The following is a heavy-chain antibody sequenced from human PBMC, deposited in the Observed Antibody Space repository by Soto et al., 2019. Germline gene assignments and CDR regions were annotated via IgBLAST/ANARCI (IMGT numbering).Heavy chain of an antibody. V-gene: IGHV4-31*03. J-gene: IGHJ4*02. Sequence: QVQLQESGPGLVKPSQTLSLTCTVSGGSISSGGYYWSWIRQHPGKGLEWIGYIYYTGSTYYNPSLKSRVTISVETSKNQFSLKLSSVTAADTAVYYFARVGPRNYYDSSGYYYYFDYWGQVTLVTVSS. CDR1: GGSISSGGYY. CDR2: IYYTGST. CDR3: ARVGPRNYYDSSGYYYYFDY. D-gene: IGHD3-22*01.